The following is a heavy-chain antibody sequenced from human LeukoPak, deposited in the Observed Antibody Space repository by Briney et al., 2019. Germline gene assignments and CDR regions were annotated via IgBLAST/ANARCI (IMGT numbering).Heavy chain of an antibody. J-gene: IGHJ6*03. D-gene: IGHD3-10*01. Sequence: VASVKVSCKASGYTFTSYYIHWVRQAPGQGLEWMGIINPSGGSTSYAQKFQGRVTITRNTSISTAYMELSSLRSEDTAVYYCARSYYGSGSYSPYYYYYMDVWGKGTTVTVSS. CDR3: ARSYYGSGSYSPYYYYYMDV. CDR1: GYTFTSYY. CDR2: INPSGGST. V-gene: IGHV1-46*01.